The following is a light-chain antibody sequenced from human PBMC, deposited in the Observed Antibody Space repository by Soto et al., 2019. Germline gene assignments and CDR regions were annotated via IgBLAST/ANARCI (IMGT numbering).Light chain of an antibody. CDR1: SSDVGEENY. CDR3: SSFAGSHVV. CDR2: EVS. Sequence: QSALTQPPSASGSPGQSVTITCSGTSSDVGEENYVSWYQQHPGKVPKLIVYEVSKRPAGVPDRFSGSRSGNTASLTVSGLQAEDEADYYCSSFAGSHVVFGGGTKLTVL. V-gene: IGLV2-8*01. J-gene: IGLJ2*01.